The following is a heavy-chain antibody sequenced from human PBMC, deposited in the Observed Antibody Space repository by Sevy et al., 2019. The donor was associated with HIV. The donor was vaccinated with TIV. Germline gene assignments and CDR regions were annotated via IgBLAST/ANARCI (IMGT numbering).Heavy chain of an antibody. J-gene: IGHJ4*02. CDR2: ISYDGSNK. CDR3: ASLAAAGSNAYVDY. CDR1: GFTFSSYA. V-gene: IGHV3-30-3*01. D-gene: IGHD6-13*01. Sequence: GGSLRLSCAASGFTFSSYAMHWVRQAPGKGLEWVAVISYDGSNKYYADSVKGRFTISRDNSKNTLYLQMNSLRAEDTAVYYCASLAAAGSNAYVDYRGQGTLVTVSS.